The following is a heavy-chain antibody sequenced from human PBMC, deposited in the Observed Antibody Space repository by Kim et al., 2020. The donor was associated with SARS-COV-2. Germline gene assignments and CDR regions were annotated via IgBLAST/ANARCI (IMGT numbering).Heavy chain of an antibody. CDR2: ISAYNGNT. CDR3: ARDLYCSSTSCYAGIGLGVYFDY. V-gene: IGHV1-18*01. D-gene: IGHD2-2*01. CDR1: GYTFTSYG. Sequence: ASVKVSCKASGYTFTSYGISWVRQAPGQGLEWMGWISAYNGNTNYAQKLQGRVTMTTDTSTSTAYMELRSLRSDDTAVYYCARDLYCSSTSCYAGIGLGVYFDYWGQGTLVTVSS. J-gene: IGHJ4*02.